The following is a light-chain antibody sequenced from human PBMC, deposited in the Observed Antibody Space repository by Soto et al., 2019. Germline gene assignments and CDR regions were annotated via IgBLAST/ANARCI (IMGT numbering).Light chain of an antibody. J-gene: IGLJ2*01. Sequence: QPVLTQPPSVSGAPGQRVTISCTGSSSNIGAGYDVHWYQQLPGTAPKLLIYVNSNRPSGVPDRFSGSRSGTSASLAITGLQAEDEADYYCQSYDSSLSGCVVFGGGTKLTVL. CDR2: VNS. V-gene: IGLV1-40*01. CDR3: QSYDSSLSGCVV. CDR1: SSNIGAGYD.